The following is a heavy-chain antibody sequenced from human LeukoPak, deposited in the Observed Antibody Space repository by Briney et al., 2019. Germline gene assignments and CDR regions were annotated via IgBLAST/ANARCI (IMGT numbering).Heavy chain of an antibody. J-gene: IGHJ4*02. D-gene: IGHD2-2*01. V-gene: IGHV3-64*02. CDR2: ISTNGDST. CDR1: GFTFSTYA. Sequence: GGSLRLSCAASGFTFSTYAMHWVRQAPGKGVEYVSAISTNGDSTYYADSVKGRFTISRDNSKNTLFLQMCSLRADDMAVYYCARWGSTSCYDYWGQGTLVTVSS. CDR3: ARWGSTSCYDY.